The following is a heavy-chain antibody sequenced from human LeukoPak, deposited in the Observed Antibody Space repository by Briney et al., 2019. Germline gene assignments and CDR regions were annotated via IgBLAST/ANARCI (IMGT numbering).Heavy chain of an antibody. CDR1: GFTFSSYA. D-gene: IGHD2-21*02. V-gene: IGHV3-23*01. J-gene: IGHJ3*02. CDR3: ARPPFCGGDCFTGAFDI. CDR2: ISGSGGST. Sequence: GGSLRLSCAASGFTFSSYAMSWVRQAPGKGLEWVSAISGSGGSTYYADSVKGRFTISRDNSKNTLYLQMNSLRAEDTAVYYCARPPFCGGDCFTGAFDIWGHGTMVTVSS.